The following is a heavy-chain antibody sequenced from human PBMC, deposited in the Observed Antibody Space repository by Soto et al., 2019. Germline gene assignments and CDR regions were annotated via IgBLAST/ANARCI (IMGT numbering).Heavy chain of an antibody. J-gene: IGHJ4*02. D-gene: IGHD2-21*01. CDR2: IYGDDDQ. V-gene: IGHV2-5*02. CDR1: GFSLTTSGLG. CDR3: ARGGMWRSFDF. Sequence: QITLKESGPTLVKPTQTLTLTCTFSGFSLTTSGLGVAWIRQPPGKALEWLALIYGDDDQRYSPSLKSRLAIPKDITNTQVVLTLTNVDPVDTATYYCARGGMWRSFDFWGQGTQVTVSS.